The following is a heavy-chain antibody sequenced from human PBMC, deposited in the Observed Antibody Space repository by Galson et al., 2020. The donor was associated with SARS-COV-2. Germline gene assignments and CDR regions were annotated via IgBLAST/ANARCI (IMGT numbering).Heavy chain of an antibody. CDR2: IYPGDSDT. V-gene: IGHV5-51*04. D-gene: IGHD3-22*01. CDR3: TRVLSNNYYDSLTEAFVI. CDR1: GYSFTSYW. Sequence: GESLKISCKGSGYSFTSYWIGWVRQMPGKGLEWMGIIYPGDSDTSYSPSLQGQVTISADKPISTAYLQLSSLKASNTAMYYCTRVLSNNYYDSLTEAFVIWGHGTMVTVSS. J-gene: IGHJ3*02.